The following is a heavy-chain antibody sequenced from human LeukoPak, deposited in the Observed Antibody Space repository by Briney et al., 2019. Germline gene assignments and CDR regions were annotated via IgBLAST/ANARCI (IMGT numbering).Heavy chain of an antibody. D-gene: IGHD5-12*01. CDR1: GYSFSMYW. CDR3: ARPGPGGSGYDYVGY. J-gene: IGHJ4*02. CDR2: IDPSDSEI. V-gene: IGHV5-51*01. Sequence: GESLKISCQGLGYSFSMYWIGWVRHMPGKGLEWMGFIDPSDSEITYSPSFQGHVTISVDKSVNTAYLQWTTLKASDTAMYYCARPGPGGSGYDYVGYWGQGTLVTVSS.